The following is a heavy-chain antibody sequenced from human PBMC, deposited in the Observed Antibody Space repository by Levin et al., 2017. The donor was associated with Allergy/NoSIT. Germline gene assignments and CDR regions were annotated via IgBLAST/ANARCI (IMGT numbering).Heavy chain of an antibody. Sequence: SETLSLTCTVSGGSISSSSYYWGWIRQPPGKGLEWIGSIYYSGSTYYNPSLKSRVTISVDTSKNQFSLKLSSVTAADTAVYYCARAVTYGGHFDYWGQGTLVTVCS. CDR1: GGSISSSSYY. CDR3: ARAVTYGGHFDY. CDR2: IYYSGST. V-gene: IGHV4-39*07. D-gene: IGHD4-11*01. J-gene: IGHJ4*02.